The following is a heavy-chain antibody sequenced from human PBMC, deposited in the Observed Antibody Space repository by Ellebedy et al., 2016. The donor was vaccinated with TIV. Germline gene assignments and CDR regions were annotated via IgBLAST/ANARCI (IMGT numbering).Heavy chain of an antibody. CDR2: IYHSGST. CDR1: GGSITNNNW. J-gene: IGHJ3*02. V-gene: IGHV4-4*02. D-gene: IGHD6-19*01. CDR3: TRVRYTSSWYAAFDI. Sequence: MPGGSLRLSCAVSGGSITNNNWWSWVRQPPGKGLEWIGEIYHSGSTNYNPSLKSRVTISVDKSKSQFYLRLSSVTAADTAIYYCTRVRYTSSWYAAFDIWGQGTVVTVSS.